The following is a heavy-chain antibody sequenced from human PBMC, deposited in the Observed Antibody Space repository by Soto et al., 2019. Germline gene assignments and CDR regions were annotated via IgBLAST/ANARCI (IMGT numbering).Heavy chain of an antibody. J-gene: IGHJ3*02. V-gene: IGHV4-59*08. Sequence: SETLSLTCTVSGGSISSYYWSWIRQPPGKGLEWIGYIYYSGSPNYNPSLKSRVTISVDPSKNQFSLKLSSVTAAATAVYYCARPPRVGATVDAFVIWGQGTMVTVSS. D-gene: IGHD1-26*01. CDR2: IYYSGSP. CDR1: GGSISSYY. CDR3: ARPPRVGATVDAFVI.